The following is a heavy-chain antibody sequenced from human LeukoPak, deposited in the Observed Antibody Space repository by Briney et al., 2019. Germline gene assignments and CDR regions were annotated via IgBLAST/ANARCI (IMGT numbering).Heavy chain of an antibody. CDR2: ISGGGVTT. D-gene: IGHD5-18*01. CDR3: AKEGYSYGYDFDY. J-gene: IGHJ4*02. V-gene: IGHV3-23*01. Sequence: GGSLRLSCVGSGFTSIAYALTWARQAPGKGLEWVSGISGGGVTTYYADSVKGRFTISRDNSKNTLYVQMNSLRAEDTAVYYCAKEGYSYGYDFDYWGQGTLVTVSS. CDR1: GFTSIAYA.